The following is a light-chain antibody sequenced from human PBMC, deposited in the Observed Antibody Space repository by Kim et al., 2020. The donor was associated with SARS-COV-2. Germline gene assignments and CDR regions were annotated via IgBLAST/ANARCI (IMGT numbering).Light chain of an antibody. Sequence: RSASVGDTVTRTGRARQYIGRWVAWYQQKPGNAPKVLIYDASTLESGVPSRFNASGSGTEFTRTITNVQPDDFATYYCQQYNSPYTFGQGTKLEI. CDR2: DAS. CDR1: QYIGRW. V-gene: IGKV1-5*01. J-gene: IGKJ2*01. CDR3: QQYNSPYT.